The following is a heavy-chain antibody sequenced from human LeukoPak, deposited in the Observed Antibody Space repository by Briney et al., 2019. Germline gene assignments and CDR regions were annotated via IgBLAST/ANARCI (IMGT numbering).Heavy chain of an antibody. D-gene: IGHD5-24*01. Sequence: ASVKVSCKASGYTFPSYYMHWVRQAPGQGLEWMGIINPSGGSTSYAQKFQGRVTMTRDTSTSTVYMELSSLRSEDTAVYYCARVGERWLQLGNFGYWGQGTLVTVSS. CDR1: GYTFPSYY. J-gene: IGHJ4*02. CDR2: INPSGGST. V-gene: IGHV1-46*01. CDR3: ARVGERWLQLGNFGY.